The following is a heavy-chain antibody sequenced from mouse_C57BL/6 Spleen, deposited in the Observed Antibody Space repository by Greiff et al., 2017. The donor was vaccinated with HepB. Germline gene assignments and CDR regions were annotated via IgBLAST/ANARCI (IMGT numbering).Heavy chain of an antibody. CDR1: GYTFPSYW. CDR3: ARRGLTGNFDY. V-gene: IGHV1-69*01. Sequence: VQLQQPGAELVMPGASVKLSCKASGYTFPSYWKHWVKQRPGQGLEWIGEIDPSDSYTNYNQKFKGKSTLTVDKSSSPAYMHLSSLTSEDSAVYYCARRGLTGNFDYWGQGTTLTVSS. D-gene: IGHD4-1*01. CDR2: IDPSDSYT. J-gene: IGHJ2*01.